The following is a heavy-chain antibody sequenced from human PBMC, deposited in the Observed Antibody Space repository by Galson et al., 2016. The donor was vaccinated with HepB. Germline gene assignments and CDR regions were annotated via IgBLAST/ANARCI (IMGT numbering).Heavy chain of an antibody. D-gene: IGHD3-10*01. CDR1: GLTFSMSS. CDR2: IVVGSGNT. J-gene: IGHJ3*01. Sequence: SVKVSCKASGLTFSMSSVQWVRQARGQRLEWLGWIVVGSGNTNYAQKFQERITIARDMSTNTVYVDLRSLRSEDTAVYYCAARQQSSLEWFEEILQGKIEGFDVWGQGTTVTVAS. V-gene: IGHV1-58*01. CDR3: AARQQSSLEWFEEILQGKIEGFDV.